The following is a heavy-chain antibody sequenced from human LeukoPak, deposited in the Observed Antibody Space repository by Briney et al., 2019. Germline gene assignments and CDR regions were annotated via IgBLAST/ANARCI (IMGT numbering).Heavy chain of an antibody. J-gene: IGHJ3*02. CDR2: ISSSTTTI. Sequence: GGSLRLSCAASGFTFSTYSMNWVRQAPGKGLEWVSSISSSTTTIYYADSVKGRFTISRDNAKNSLYLQMNSQRDEDTAVYYCARDAAYSAFNMWGQGTMVTVSS. CDR1: GFTFSTYS. CDR3: ARDAAYSAFNM. V-gene: IGHV3-48*02. D-gene: IGHD4-11*01.